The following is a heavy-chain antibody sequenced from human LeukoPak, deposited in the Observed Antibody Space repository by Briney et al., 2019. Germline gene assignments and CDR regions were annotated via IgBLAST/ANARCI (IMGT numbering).Heavy chain of an antibody. CDR3: AKTTGGNAYDYIHY. Sequence: GGSLRLSCAASGFTFSNYSMNWVRQAPGKGLEWVSATSASGSSPNYSDSVKGRFTISRDNSKNTLYLQMNSLRAEDTAVYYCAKTTGGNAYDYIHYWGQGTLVTVSS. CDR1: GFTFSNYS. J-gene: IGHJ4*02. V-gene: IGHV3-23*01. CDR2: TSASGSSP. D-gene: IGHD5-12*01.